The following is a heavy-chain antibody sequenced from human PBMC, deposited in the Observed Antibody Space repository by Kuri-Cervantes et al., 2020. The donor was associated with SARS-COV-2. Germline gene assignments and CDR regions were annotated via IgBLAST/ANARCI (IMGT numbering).Heavy chain of an antibody. J-gene: IGHJ5*02. V-gene: IGHV1-24*01. CDR3: ATAPAVVAANWFDP. CDR1: GYTLTELS. CDR2: FDPEDGET. Sequence: ASVMVSCKVSGYTLTELSMHWVRQAPGKGLEWMGGFDPEDGETIYAQKFQGRVTMTEDTSTDTAYMELTSLRSEDTAVFYCATAPAVVAANWFDPWGQGTLVTVSS. D-gene: IGHD2-15*01.